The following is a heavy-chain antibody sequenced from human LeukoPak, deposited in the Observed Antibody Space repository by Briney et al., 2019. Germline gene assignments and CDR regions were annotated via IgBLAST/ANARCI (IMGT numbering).Heavy chain of an antibody. CDR2: FDPEDGET. CDR3: ATASSSLDQYYFDY. CDR1: GYTLTELS. J-gene: IGHJ4*02. Sequence: SVKVSCKVSGYTLTELSMHWVRQAPGKGLEWMGGFDPEDGETIYAQKFQGRVTMTEDTSTDTAYMELSSLRSEDTAVYYCATASSSLDQYYFDYWGQGTLVTVSS. D-gene: IGHD6-6*01. V-gene: IGHV1-24*01.